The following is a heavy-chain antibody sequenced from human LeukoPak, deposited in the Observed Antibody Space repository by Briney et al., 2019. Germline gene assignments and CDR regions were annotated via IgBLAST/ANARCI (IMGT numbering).Heavy chain of an antibody. D-gene: IGHD3-10*01. J-gene: IGHJ4*02. CDR3: ARASYYSGSGTYYIDY. V-gene: IGHV3-23*01. Sequence: GGSLRLSCAASGFTFSSYAMSWVRQAPGKGLEWVSAISGSGGSTYYADSVKGRFTISRDNAKNSLFLQMNSLRAEDTAVYYCARASYYSGSGTYYIDYWGQGTLVTVSS. CDR2: ISGSGGST. CDR1: GFTFSSYA.